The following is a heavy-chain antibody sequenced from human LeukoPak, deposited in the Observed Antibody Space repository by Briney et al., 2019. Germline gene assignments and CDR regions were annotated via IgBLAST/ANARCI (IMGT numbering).Heavy chain of an antibody. Sequence: GSLRLSCEASGFTSGFTFSHYDMNWVRQAPGKGLEWVASISSTSLYINYADSVKGRFTISRDNAKNSLYLQMNSLRAEDTAVYYCATVGEYGVGVGRYFDDWGQGTLVTVSS. CDR1: GFTFSHYD. D-gene: IGHD1-26*01. CDR2: ISSTSLYI. J-gene: IGHJ4*02. V-gene: IGHV3-21*01. CDR3: ATVGEYGVGVGRYFDD.